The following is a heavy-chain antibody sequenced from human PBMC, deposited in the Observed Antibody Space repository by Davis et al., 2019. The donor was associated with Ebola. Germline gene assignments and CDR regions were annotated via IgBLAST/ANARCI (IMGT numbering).Heavy chain of an antibody. CDR3: ARGDGYNYFDS. V-gene: IGHV3-11*01. CDR2: IGTSVSAT. J-gene: IGHJ4*02. D-gene: IGHD5-24*01. CDR1: GYGFSDLY. Sequence: GGSLRLSCAVSGYGFSDLYISWIRQAPGKGLEWISYIGTSVSATYYADSVKGRFTISRDNSKNTVSLQMNSLRAEDTAMYYCARGDGYNYFDSWGQGTLVTVSS.